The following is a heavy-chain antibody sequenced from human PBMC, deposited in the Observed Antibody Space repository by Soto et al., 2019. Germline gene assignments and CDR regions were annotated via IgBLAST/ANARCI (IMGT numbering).Heavy chain of an antibody. J-gene: IGHJ3*02. V-gene: IGHV4-39*01. CDR2: IYYSGSA. CDR1: VDYMTSSDFL. Sequence: SETLSITCTLSVDYMTSSDFLWGGVRQSPGKGLEWIGGIYYSGSAYYNPSLGSRATLSVDTSRNQFFLSVTSVTAADTAVYYCARPLYAHWAFGIWGQGKLVTVSS. CDR3: ARPLYAHWAFGI. D-gene: IGHD2-2*01.